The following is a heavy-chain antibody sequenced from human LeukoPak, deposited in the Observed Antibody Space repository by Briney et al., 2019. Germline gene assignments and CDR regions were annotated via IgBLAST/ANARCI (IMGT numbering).Heavy chain of an antibody. J-gene: IGHJ6*02. CDR2: INHSGST. V-gene: IGHV4-34*01. Sequence: PSETLSLTCAVYGGSFSGYYWSWIRQPPGKGLEWIGEINHSGSTNYNPSLKSRVTISVDTSKNQFSLKLGSVTAADTAVYYCARDLPPYGMDVWGQGTTVTVSS. CDR3: ARDLPPYGMDV. CDR1: GGSFSGYY.